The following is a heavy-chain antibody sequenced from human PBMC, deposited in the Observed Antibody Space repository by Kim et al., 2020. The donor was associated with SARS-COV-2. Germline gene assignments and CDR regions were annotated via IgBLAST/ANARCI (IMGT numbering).Heavy chain of an antibody. CDR1: GFTFSSYT. Sequence: GGSLRLSCAASGFTFSSYTMHWVRQAPGKGLEWVAVMLYDGTNKYYADSVKGRFTISRDNSKSTLYLQLNSLRTEDTAVYYCARGRDYSSSWGRNFFDYWGQGTLVIVSS. D-gene: IGHD6-13*01. V-gene: IGHV3-30*04. CDR3: ARGRDYSSSWGRNFFDY. CDR2: MLYDGTNK. J-gene: IGHJ4*02.